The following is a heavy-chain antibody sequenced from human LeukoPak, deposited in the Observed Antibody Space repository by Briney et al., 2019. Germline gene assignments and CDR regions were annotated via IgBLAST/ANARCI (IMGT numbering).Heavy chain of an antibody. V-gene: IGHV3-23*01. J-gene: IGHJ4*02. D-gene: IGHD3-22*01. Sequence: PGGSLRLSCAASGFTFSNYAMSRVRQAPGKGLEWVSAISGSGGSTFYADSVKGRFTISRDNSKNTLYLQMNSLRAEDTAVYYCAKDPNYYDSSGYYHGGDYFDYWGQGTLVTVSS. CDR2: ISGSGGST. CDR3: AKDPNYYDSSGYYHGGDYFDY. CDR1: GFTFSNYA.